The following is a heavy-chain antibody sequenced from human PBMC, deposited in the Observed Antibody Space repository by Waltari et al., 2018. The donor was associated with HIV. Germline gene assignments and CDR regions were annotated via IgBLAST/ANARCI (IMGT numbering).Heavy chain of an antibody. CDR3: AHSLFPGFYY. J-gene: IGHJ4*02. CDR2: SYWNNNN. Sequence: QITLKESGPTLVKPTQTLTLTCTFSGFSLSTSGVGVGWVRQPPGRALDWLALSYWNNNNHYSPSLKSRLTITKDTSKNQVVLTMTNMDPVDTATYYCAHSLFPGFYYWGQGTLVTVSS. D-gene: IGHD2-21*01. V-gene: IGHV2-5*01. CDR1: GFSLSTSGVG.